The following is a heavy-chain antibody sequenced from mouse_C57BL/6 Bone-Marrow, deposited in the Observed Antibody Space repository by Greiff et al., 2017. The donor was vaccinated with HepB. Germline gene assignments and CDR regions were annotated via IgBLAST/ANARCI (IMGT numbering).Heavy chain of an antibody. V-gene: IGHV14-3*01. D-gene: IGHD1-1*01. CDR1: GFNIKNPY. Sequence: VQLQQSVAELVRPGASVKLSCTASGFNIKNPYMHWVKQRPEQGLEWIGRIDPANGNTKYAPKFQGKATITADTSSNTAYLQLSSLTSEDTAIYYCAFGSSWYFDVWGTGTTVTVSS. CDR3: AFGSSWYFDV. CDR2: IDPANGNT. J-gene: IGHJ1*03.